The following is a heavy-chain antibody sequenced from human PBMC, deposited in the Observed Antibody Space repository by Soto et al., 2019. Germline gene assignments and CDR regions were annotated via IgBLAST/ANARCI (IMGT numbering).Heavy chain of an antibody. CDR1: GFTFSSYG. Sequence: QVQLVESGGGVVQPGRSLRLSCAASGFTFSSYGMHWVRQAPGKGLEWVAVISYDGSNKYYADSVKGRFTISRDNSKNTLYLQMNSLRAEDTAVYYCAEEVERTNNWFDPWGQGTLVTVSS. J-gene: IGHJ5*02. CDR3: AEEVERTNNWFDP. V-gene: IGHV3-30*18. CDR2: ISYDGSNK.